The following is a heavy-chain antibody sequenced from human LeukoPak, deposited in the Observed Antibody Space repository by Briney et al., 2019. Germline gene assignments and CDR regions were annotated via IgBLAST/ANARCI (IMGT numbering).Heavy chain of an antibody. CDR1: GYTLTELS. V-gene: IGHV1-24*01. Sequence: ASVKVSCMVSGYTLTELSMHWVRQAPGKGLEWMGGFDPEDGETIYAQKFQGRVTMTEDTSTDTAYMELSSLRSDDTAVYYCAREMAHNYYDSSGYYPFDYWGQGTLVTVSS. D-gene: IGHD3-22*01. CDR2: FDPEDGET. CDR3: AREMAHNYYDSSGYYPFDY. J-gene: IGHJ4*02.